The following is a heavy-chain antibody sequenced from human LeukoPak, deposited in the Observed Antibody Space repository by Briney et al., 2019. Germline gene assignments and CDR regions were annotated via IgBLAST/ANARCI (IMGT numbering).Heavy chain of an antibody. CDR2: INHSGST. D-gene: IGHD6-6*01. J-gene: IGHJ4*02. CDR1: GGSFSGYY. V-gene: IGHV4-34*01. Sequence: SETLSLTCAVYGGSFSGYYWSWIRQPPGKGLEWIGEINHSGSTNYNPSLKSRVTISADTSKNQFSLKLSSVTAADTAVYYCARERGRSSSGTQSHYFDYWGQGTLVTVSS. CDR3: ARERGRSSSGTQSHYFDY.